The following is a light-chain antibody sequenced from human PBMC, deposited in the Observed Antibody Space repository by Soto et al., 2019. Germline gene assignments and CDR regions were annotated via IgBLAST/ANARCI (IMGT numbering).Light chain of an antibody. J-gene: IGKJ4*02. CDR2: KAY. CDR3: QQYDSYSPRT. Sequence: DIQMTQSPSTLSASVGDRVTITCRASQSISIWLAWYQQKQGKAPKLLIYKAYALESGVPSRLSGSGSATELTLTSSSLQPDDFASYDCQQYDSYSPRTLGGGTNVDIK. CDR1: QSISIW. V-gene: IGKV1-5*03.